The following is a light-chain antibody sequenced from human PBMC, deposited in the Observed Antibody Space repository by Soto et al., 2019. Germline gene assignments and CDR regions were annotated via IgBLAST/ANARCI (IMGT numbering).Light chain of an antibody. CDR3: EGYDKAART. V-gene: IGKV1-33*01. Sequence: VRRRVTNTCQASQDISNYLNWYQQKPGKAPKLLIYDASNLETGVPSRFIGSGPKTDFDLAMRSLQPYEIAIPNCEGYDKAARTVGGGTKVDIK. CDR2: DAS. CDR1: QDISNY. J-gene: IGKJ4*01.